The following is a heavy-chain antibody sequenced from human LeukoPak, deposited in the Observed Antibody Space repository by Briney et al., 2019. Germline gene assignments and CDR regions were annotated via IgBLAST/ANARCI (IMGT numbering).Heavy chain of an antibody. V-gene: IGHV3-21*04. CDR3: AKATSPAYSSSWYGGAIDY. J-gene: IGHJ4*02. CDR2: ISSGSTYI. CDR1: GFTFSDYS. D-gene: IGHD6-13*01. Sequence: TGGSLRLSCVASGFTFSDYSMTWVRQAPGKGLEWVSSISSGSTYIYYADSLKGRFTISRDNSKNTLYLQMNSLRAEDTAVYYCAKATSPAYSSSWYGGAIDYWGQGTLVTVSS.